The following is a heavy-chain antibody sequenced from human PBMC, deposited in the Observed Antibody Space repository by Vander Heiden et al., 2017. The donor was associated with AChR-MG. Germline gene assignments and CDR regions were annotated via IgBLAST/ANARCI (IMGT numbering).Heavy chain of an antibody. Sequence: QVQLVQSGAEVKKPGSSVKVSCKASGGTFSDYTINWVRQAPGQGLEWMGGITPIFGTANYAQKFQGRVKINADESTTTAYMGLSSLTSEDTAVYYCARERSGTYVGKVGGGDASDIWGQGTMVTVSS. D-gene: IGHD1-26*01. CDR3: ARERSGTYVGKVGGGDASDI. CDR1: GGTFSDYT. V-gene: IGHV1-69*01. CDR2: ITPIFGTA. J-gene: IGHJ3*02.